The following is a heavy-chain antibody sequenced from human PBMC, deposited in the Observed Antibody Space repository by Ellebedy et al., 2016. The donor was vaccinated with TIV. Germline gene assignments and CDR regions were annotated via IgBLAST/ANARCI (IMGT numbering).Heavy chain of an antibody. CDR1: GYTFTGYY. Sequence: ASVKVSXXASGYTFTGYYMHWVRQAPGQGLEWMGWINPNSGGTNYAQKFQGWVTMTRDTSISTAYMELSSLRSEDTAVYYCAGANCSGGSCYYLPHFWFDPWGQGTLVTVSS. CDR2: INPNSGGT. CDR3: AGANCSGGSCYYLPHFWFDP. J-gene: IGHJ5*02. D-gene: IGHD2-15*01. V-gene: IGHV1-2*04.